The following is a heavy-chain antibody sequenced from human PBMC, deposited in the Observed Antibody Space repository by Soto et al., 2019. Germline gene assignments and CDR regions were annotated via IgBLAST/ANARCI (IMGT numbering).Heavy chain of an antibody. CDR2: IIPIFGTA. CDR3: ARVVIAAADLNWFDP. V-gene: IGHV1-69*13. CDR1: GGTFSSYA. Sequence: GASVKVSCKASGGTFSSYAISWMRQAPGQGLEWMGGIIPIFGTANYAQKFQGRVTITADESTSTAYMELSSLRSEDTAVYYCARVVIAAADLNWFDPWGQGTLVTVSS. J-gene: IGHJ5*02. D-gene: IGHD6-13*01.